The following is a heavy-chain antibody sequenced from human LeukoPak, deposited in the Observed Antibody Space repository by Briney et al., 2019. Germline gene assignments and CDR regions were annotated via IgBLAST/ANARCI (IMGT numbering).Heavy chain of an antibody. CDR1: GFTFSSYA. V-gene: IGHV3-53*01. CDR2: IYSGGNT. J-gene: IGHJ3*02. D-gene: IGHD1-26*01. CDR3: AREAVGAYAFDI. Sequence: GGSLRLSCAASGFTFSSYAMSWVRQAPGKGLEWVSVIYSGGNTYYADSVKGRFTISRDNSKNTLYLQINSLRAEDTAVYYCAREAVGAYAFDIWGQGTMVTVSS.